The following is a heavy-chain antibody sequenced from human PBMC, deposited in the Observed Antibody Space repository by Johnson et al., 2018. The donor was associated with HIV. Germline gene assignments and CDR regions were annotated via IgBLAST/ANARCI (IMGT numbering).Heavy chain of an antibody. V-gene: IGHV3-11*04. CDR1: GFTVSNNY. CDR2: ISSSGTTV. CDR3: AREGGSYKDDAFDI. J-gene: IGHJ3*02. Sequence: QVQLVESGGGLVQPGESLRLSCAASGFTVSNNYMHWVRQAPGKGLEWVSYISSSGTTVYYADSVKGRFSISRDNAKHSLYLQMNSLRAEDTAVYYCAREGGSYKDDAFDIWGQGTMVTVSS. D-gene: IGHD1-26*01.